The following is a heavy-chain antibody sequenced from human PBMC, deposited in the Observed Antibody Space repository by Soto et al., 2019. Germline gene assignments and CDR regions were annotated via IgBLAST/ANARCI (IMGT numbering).Heavy chain of an antibody. J-gene: IGHJ4*02. D-gene: IGHD3-22*01. V-gene: IGHV3-43*01. CDR1: GFTFDDYT. Sequence: SPRLSCAASGFTFDDYTMHWVRQAPGKGLEWVSLISWDGGSTYYADSVKGRFTISRDNSKNSLYLQMTSLRTEDTALYYCAKEVDRYYYDSSGYYCDYWGQGTLVTVSS. CDR2: ISWDGGST. CDR3: AKEVDRYYYDSSGYYCDY.